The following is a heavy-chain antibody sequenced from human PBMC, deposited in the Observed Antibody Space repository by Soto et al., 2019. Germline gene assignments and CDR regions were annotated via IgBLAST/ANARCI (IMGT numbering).Heavy chain of an antibody. CDR3: ASSYGSGYRAFVY. V-gene: IGHV1-69*02. CDR2: INPILSMS. CDR1: GDTFSFYS. Sequence: QVQLVQSGAEVKKPGSSVRVSCKASGDTFSFYSINWVRQAPGLGLEWMGRINPILSMSNYAQRFQGRVTVTADKSTSTAYMELSSLRSEDTAMYYCASSYGSGYRAFVYWGQGALVTVSS. D-gene: IGHD3-10*01. J-gene: IGHJ4*02.